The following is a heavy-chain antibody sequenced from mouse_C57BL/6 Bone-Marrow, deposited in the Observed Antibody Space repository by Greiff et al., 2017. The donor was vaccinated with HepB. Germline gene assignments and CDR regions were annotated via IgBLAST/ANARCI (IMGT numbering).Heavy chain of an antibody. Sequence: VQLQQPGAELVRPGSSVKLSCKASGYTFTSYWMDWVKQRPGQGLEWIGNIYPSDSETHDNQKFKDKATLTVDKSSSTAYMQLSSLTSEDAAVYYCASLRRDWYFDVWGTGTTVTVSA. CDR2: IYPSDSET. J-gene: IGHJ1*03. CDR3: ASLRRDWYFDV. D-gene: IGHD2-12*01. CDR1: GYTFTSYW. V-gene: IGHV1-61*01.